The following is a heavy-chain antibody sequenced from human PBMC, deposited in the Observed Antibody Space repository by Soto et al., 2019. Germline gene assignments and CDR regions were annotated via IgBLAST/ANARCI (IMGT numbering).Heavy chain of an antibody. CDR3: ARVGPTMVRGVIIPPRYYYYMDV. D-gene: IGHD3-10*01. Sequence: GGSLRLSCAASGFTFSSYWMSWVRQAPGKGLEWVANIKQDGSEKYYVDSVKGRFTISRDNAKNSLYLQMNSLRAEDTAVYYCARVGPTMVRGVIIPPRYYYYMDVWGKGTTVTVSS. CDR2: IKQDGSEK. V-gene: IGHV3-7*01. CDR1: GFTFSSYW. J-gene: IGHJ6*03.